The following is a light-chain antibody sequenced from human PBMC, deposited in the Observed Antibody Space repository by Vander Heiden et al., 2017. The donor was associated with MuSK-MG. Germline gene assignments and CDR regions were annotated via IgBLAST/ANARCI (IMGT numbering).Light chain of an antibody. CDR2: QAS. CDR3: QQDDSSSYT. V-gene: IGKV1-5*03. J-gene: IGKJ2*01. Sequence: DIQITQSPSTLSASVGDTVTIPCRASQRISVWLAWYQQKPGKAPKLLIYQASTLHSGVPSRFSGSGSGTEFTLTISNLQPEDFATYSCQQDDSSSYTFGQGTKLEIK. CDR1: QRISVW.